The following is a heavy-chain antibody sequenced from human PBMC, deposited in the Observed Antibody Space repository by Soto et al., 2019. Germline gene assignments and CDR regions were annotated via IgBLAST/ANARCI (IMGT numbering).Heavy chain of an antibody. CDR1: GGSISSGGYY. J-gene: IGHJ6*02. V-gene: IGHV4-31*03. CDR3: ARFWRGPAAIYYYYGMDV. CDR2: IYYSGST. D-gene: IGHD2-2*01. Sequence: QVQLQESGPGLVKPSQTLSLTCTVSGGSISSGGYYWSWIRQHPGKCLEWIGYIYYSGSTYYNPSRKSRVTISVDTSKNQFSLKLSSVTAADTAVYYCARFWRGPAAIYYYYGMDVWGQGTTVTVSS.